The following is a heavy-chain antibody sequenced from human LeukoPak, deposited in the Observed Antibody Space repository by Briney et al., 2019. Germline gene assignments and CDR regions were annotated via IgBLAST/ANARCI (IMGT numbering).Heavy chain of an antibody. CDR3: ARDLGDFWSGYYYMDV. J-gene: IGHJ6*03. CDR2: IYTSGST. CDR1: GGSISSYY. Sequence: SETLSLTCTVSGGSISSYYWSWIRQPAGKGLEWIGRIYTSGSTNYNPSLKSRVTMSVDTSKNQFSLKLSSVTAADTAVYYCARDLGDFWSGYYYMDVWGKGTTVTVSS. V-gene: IGHV4-4*07. D-gene: IGHD3-3*01.